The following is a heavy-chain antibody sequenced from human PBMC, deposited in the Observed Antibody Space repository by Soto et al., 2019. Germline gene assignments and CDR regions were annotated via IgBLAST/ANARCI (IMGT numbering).Heavy chain of an antibody. CDR3: AKSGPTNYFDF. D-gene: IGHD1-26*01. CDR1: GFTFSTFA. J-gene: IGHJ4*02. Sequence: PGGSLRLSCAASGFTFSTFAMNWVRQAPGKGLEWVSGITGGSGFTFYADSVKGRFTISRDDSENTPFLQMSSLRAEDTARYYCAKSGPTNYFDFWGQGTLVTVSS. V-gene: IGHV3-23*01. CDR2: ITGGSGFT.